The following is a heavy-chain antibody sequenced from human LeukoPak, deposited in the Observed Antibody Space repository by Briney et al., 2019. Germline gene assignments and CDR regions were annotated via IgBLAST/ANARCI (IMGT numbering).Heavy chain of an antibody. CDR3: ARVVSGVTGGDY. CDR2: ITPSSDTI. V-gene: IGHV3-48*01. Sequence: SGGSLRLSCAASGYSFSSYNMIWVRQAPGKGLECISCITPSSDTIHYADSVKGRFAVSRDNAKNLLYLQMNSLRVEDTALYYCARVVSGVTGGDYWGQGTLVSVSS. CDR1: GYSFSSYN. J-gene: IGHJ4*02. D-gene: IGHD3-3*01.